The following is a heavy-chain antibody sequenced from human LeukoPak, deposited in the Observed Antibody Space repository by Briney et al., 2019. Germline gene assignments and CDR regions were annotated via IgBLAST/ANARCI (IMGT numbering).Heavy chain of an antibody. CDR3: ARAIAAASYGMDV. Sequence: GGSLRLSCAASGFTFSSYDMHWVRQATGKGLEWVSAIGTAGDTYYPGSVKGRFTISRENAKNSLYLQMNSLRAGDTAVYYCARAIAAASYGMDVWGQGTAVTVSS. CDR1: GFTFSSYD. V-gene: IGHV3-13*01. J-gene: IGHJ6*02. D-gene: IGHD6-13*01. CDR2: IGTAGDT.